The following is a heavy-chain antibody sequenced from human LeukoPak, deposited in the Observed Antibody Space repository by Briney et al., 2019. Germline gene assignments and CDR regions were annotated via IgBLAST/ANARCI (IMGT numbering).Heavy chain of an antibody. J-gene: IGHJ5*02. CDR2: FSGSGDST. CDR3: VNLLVTWNYLDRWIDP. Sequence: GGSLRLSCAASGFTFLSYAMSSVRQAPGKGLEWDSAFSGSGDSTYYADSVKGRFPIPRDNPKNPLDLQTNSLRAERTAVYYCVNLLVTWNYLDRWIDPWGQGTLVTVSS. CDR1: GFTFLSYA. V-gene: IGHV3-23*01. D-gene: IGHD1-7*01.